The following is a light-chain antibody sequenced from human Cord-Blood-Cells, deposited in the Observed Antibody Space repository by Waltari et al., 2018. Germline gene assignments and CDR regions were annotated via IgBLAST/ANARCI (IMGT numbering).Light chain of an antibody. CDR2: DVS. J-gene: IGLJ1*01. CDR3: SSYTSSSTYD. V-gene: IGLV2-14*01. CDR1: SSDVVGSNY. Sequence: QSALTQPASVSGSPGQSITISCTGTSSDVVGSNYVSWYHQHQGKAPKLMIYDVSNRPSGVSNRFSGPQAGNTASLTISGLQAEDEADYYCSSYTSSSTYDFGTGTKVTVL.